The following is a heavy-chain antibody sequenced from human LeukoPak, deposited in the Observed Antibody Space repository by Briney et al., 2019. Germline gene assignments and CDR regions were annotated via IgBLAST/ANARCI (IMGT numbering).Heavy chain of an antibody. CDR3: AKDGDTAAAGYYFDS. Sequence: PGRSLRLSCAASGFTFSSYAMHWVRQAPGKGLEWVAVISNDGNDKYNADSVKGRFTISRDNSRSMVYLRTNSLRVEDTAVYYCAKDGDTAAAGYYFDSWGQGTLVTVSS. D-gene: IGHD6-13*01. CDR2: ISNDGNDK. J-gene: IGHJ4*02. V-gene: IGHV3-30-3*01. CDR1: GFTFSSYA.